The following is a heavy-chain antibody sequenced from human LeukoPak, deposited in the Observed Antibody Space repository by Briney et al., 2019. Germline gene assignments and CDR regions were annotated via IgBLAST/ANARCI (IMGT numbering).Heavy chain of an antibody. CDR2: IYTSGST. D-gene: IGHD5-18*01. Sequence: PSQTLSLTCTVSGGSISSGSYYWSWIRQPAGKGLEWIGRIYTSGSTNYNPSLKSRVTISVDTSKNQFSLRLSSVTAADTAVYYCARVDTAMVGGGYYYYYYMDVWGKGTAVTVSS. V-gene: IGHV4-61*02. CDR1: GGSISSGSYY. CDR3: ARVDTAMVGGGYYYYYYMDV. J-gene: IGHJ6*03.